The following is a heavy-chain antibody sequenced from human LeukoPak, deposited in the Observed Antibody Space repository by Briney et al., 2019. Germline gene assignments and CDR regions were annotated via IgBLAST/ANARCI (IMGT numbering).Heavy chain of an antibody. Sequence: SETLSLTCTVSGGSISGYYWSWIRQTPGKGLEWIGYISYSGTTNYNPSLKSRVTISVDTSKNQFSLKLSSVSAADTAVYYCARSDYTNYFDNWGQGTLVTVSS. V-gene: IGHV4-59*08. CDR1: GGSISGYY. CDR2: ISYSGTT. J-gene: IGHJ4*02. D-gene: IGHD4-11*01. CDR3: ARSDYTNYFDN.